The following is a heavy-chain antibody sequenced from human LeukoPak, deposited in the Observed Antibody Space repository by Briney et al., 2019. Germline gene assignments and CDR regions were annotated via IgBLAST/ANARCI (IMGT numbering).Heavy chain of an antibody. CDR1: GYTFTSYG. V-gene: IGHV1-2*02. CDR3: ARDYRRSSDY. J-gene: IGHJ4*02. Sequence: ASVKVSCKASGYTFTSYGISWVRQAPGQGLEWMGWINPNSGGTNYAQKFQGRVTMTRDTSISTAYMELSRLRSDDTAVYYCARDYRRSSDYWGQGTLVTVSS. CDR2: INPNSGGT. D-gene: IGHD2-15*01.